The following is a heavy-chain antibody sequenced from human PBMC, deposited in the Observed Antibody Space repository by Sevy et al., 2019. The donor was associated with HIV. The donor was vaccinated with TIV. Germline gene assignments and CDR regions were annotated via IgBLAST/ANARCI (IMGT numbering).Heavy chain of an antibody. Sequence: GGSLRLSCVASGFNFNIYSMSWVRQAPGKGLEWVSTLSFGCGRIQHADSVQGRFTMSRDDSKKTVYLEMNSLRAEDTAAYSCAREGCTRPHDHWGQGTLVTVSS. CDR2: LSFGCGRI. D-gene: IGHD2-8*01. CDR3: AREGCTRPHDH. V-gene: IGHV3-23*01. CDR1: GFNFNIYS. J-gene: IGHJ4*02.